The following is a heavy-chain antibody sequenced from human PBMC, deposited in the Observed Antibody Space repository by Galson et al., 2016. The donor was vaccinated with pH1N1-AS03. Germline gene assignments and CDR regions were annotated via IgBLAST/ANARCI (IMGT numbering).Heavy chain of an antibody. V-gene: IGHV5-51*03. D-gene: IGHD3-22*01. Sequence: QSGAEVKKPGDSLKISCKSSGYGFNGYWTGWVRQMPGKGLEWMGIIFPGDSDTRYSPSFQGHITISADKSTRTTYLQLRSLKASDTAIYYCARPAHYDSSGRDALDVWGQGTMLIVSS. CDR1: GYGFNGYW. CDR3: ARPAHYDSSGRDALDV. J-gene: IGHJ3*01. CDR2: IFPGDSDT.